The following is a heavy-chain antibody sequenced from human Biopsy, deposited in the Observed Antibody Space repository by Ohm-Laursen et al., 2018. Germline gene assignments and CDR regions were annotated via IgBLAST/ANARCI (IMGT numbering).Heavy chain of an antibody. CDR3: ARAVGIAAAPIDY. J-gene: IGHJ4*02. CDR2: INSSGSTK. CDR1: GISFSNYA. V-gene: IGHV3-11*01. D-gene: IGHD2-15*01. Sequence: SLRLSRSASGISFSNYAMSWVRQAPGRGLEWVSDINSSGSTKYHAESVKGRFTISRDNAMNSVYLQMNSLRGEDTAVYYCARAVGIAAAPIDYWGQGTLVTVSS.